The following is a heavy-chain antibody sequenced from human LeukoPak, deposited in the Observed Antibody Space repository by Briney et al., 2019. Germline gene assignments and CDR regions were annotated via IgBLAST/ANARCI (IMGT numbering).Heavy chain of an antibody. CDR1: GFIVSSNY. J-gene: IGHJ4*02. Sequence: GGSLRLSXAASGFIVSSNYMTWVRQAPGEGLEWVSVIHNDGSTYYTDSVKGRFTISRDNSKNTLYLQMNSLRVEDTAVYYCAALARDYWGQGTLVTVSS. CDR2: IHNDGST. CDR3: AALARDY. D-gene: IGHD3-3*02. V-gene: IGHV3-53*01.